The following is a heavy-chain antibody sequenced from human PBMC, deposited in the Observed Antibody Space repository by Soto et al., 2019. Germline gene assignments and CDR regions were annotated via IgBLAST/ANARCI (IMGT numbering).Heavy chain of an antibody. V-gene: IGHV4-59*08. CDR1: GGSISGHY. CDR2: MYYSGST. J-gene: IGHJ6*03. D-gene: IGHD3-16*01. CDR3: ARGPYYDLIWNYYYRDV. Sequence: QVQLQESGPGLVKPSETLSLSCSVSGGSISGHYWSWVRQTPGKGLEWIGYMYYSGSTNYNPSLKSRVTISVDTSNNHFSLWLTSVTATDTAVYYCARGPYYDLIWNYYYRDVWGKGTTVTVSS.